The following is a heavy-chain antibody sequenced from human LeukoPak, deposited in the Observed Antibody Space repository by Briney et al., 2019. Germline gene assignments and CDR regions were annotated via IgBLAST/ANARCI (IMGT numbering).Heavy chain of an antibody. CDR1: GGTFSTYA. D-gene: IGHD3-22*01. CDR3: ARDPLGNYYDSSGTNALDI. V-gene: IGHV1-69*06. CDR2: IIPIFGTA. J-gene: IGHJ3*02. Sequence: GASVKVSCKASGGTFSTYAISWVRQAPGQGLEWMGRIIPIFGTANYAQKFQGRVTITADKSTSAAYMELSSLRSEDTAVYYCARDPLGNYYDSSGTNALDIWGQGTMVTVSS.